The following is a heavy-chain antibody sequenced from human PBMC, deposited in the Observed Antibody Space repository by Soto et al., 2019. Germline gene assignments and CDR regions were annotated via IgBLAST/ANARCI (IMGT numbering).Heavy chain of an antibody. J-gene: IGHJ6*02. CDR3: ASLYSRDPYGMDV. CDR1: GFTFSSYG. D-gene: IGHD6-13*01. Sequence: QVQLVESGGGVVQPGRSLRLSCAASGFTFSSYGMHWVRQAPGKGLEGVAVIWYDGSNKYYADSVKGRFTISRDNSKNTLYLQMNSLRAEDTAVYYCASLYSRDPYGMDVWGQGTTVTVSS. CDR2: IWYDGSNK. V-gene: IGHV3-33*01.